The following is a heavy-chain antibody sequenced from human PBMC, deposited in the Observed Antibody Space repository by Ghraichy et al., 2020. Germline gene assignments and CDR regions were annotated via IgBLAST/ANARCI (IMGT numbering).Heavy chain of an antibody. CDR2: INHSGST. CDR3: ARGRRRCSGGSCYSSPLFDY. J-gene: IGHJ4*02. CDR1: GGSFSGYY. D-gene: IGHD2-15*01. Sequence: SETLSLTCAVYGGSFSGYYWSWIRQPPGKGLEWIGEINHSGSTNYNPSLKSRVTISVDTSKNQFSLKLSSVTAADTAVYYCARGRRRCSGGSCYSSPLFDYWGQGTLVTVSS. V-gene: IGHV4-34*01.